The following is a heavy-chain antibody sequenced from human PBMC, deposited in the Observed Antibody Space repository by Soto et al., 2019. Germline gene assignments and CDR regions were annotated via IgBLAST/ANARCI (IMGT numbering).Heavy chain of an antibody. Sequence: GGSLRLSCAASGFTFSSYGMRWVRQAPGKGLEWVAVISYDGSNKYYADSVKGRFTISRDNSKDTLYLQMNSLRAEDTAVYYCAKDHLKTTVTTYFDYWGQGTLVTVSS. CDR2: ISYDGSNK. CDR3: AKDHLKTTVTTYFDY. V-gene: IGHV3-30*18. CDR1: GFTFSSYG. D-gene: IGHD4-17*01. J-gene: IGHJ4*02.